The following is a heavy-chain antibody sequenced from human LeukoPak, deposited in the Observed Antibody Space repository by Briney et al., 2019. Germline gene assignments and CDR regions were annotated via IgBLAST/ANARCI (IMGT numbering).Heavy chain of an antibody. CDR3: ARHGSGSYYRPSHYYYYYYMDV. Sequence: PGGSLRLSCAASGFTFDDYGMSWVRQAPGKGLEWVSGINWNGGSTGYADSVKGRFTISRDNAKNSLYLQMNSLRAEDTALYYCARHGSGSYYRPSHYYYYYYMDVWGKGTTVTVSS. D-gene: IGHD3-10*01. V-gene: IGHV3-20*04. J-gene: IGHJ6*03. CDR2: INWNGGST. CDR1: GFTFDDYG.